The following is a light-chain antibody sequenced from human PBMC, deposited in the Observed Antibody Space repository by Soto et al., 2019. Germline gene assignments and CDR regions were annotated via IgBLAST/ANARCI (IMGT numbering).Light chain of an antibody. CDR2: GAS. CDR1: QSVSNNY. Sequence: EIVFTQCPVTLSLSPGERATLSCRASQSVSNNYLAWYQQKPGQAPRLLIYGASNRATGIPDRFSGSGSGTDFTLTISRLEPEDFAVYYCQQYGSSGTFGQGTKVDIK. J-gene: IGKJ1*01. V-gene: IGKV3-20*01. CDR3: QQYGSSGT.